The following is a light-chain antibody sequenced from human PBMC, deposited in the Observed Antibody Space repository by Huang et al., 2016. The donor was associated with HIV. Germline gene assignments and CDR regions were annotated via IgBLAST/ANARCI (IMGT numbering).Light chain of an antibody. CDR2: WAS. J-gene: IGKJ4*01. CDR3: QQYYHNPLT. Sequence: DIVMTQSPDSLTVSLGERATINCRSSQSLFFSSNKRSYLAWYQKKPGQPPKLVISWASARESVVPDRFSGSGSETHFTLTINSLQAEDVAVYYCQQYYHNPLTFGGGTKVEI. CDR1: QSLFFSSNKRSY. V-gene: IGKV4-1*01.